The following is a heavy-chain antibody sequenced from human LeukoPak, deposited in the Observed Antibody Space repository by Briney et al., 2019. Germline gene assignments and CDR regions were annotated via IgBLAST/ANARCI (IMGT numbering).Heavy chain of an antibody. D-gene: IGHD6-19*01. V-gene: IGHV3-33*01. CDR1: GFTFSSYG. CDR2: IWYDGSNK. Sequence: GGSLRLSCAASGFTFSSYGLHWVRQAPGKGLDWVAVIWYDGSNKYYAHSVKGRFTISRDNSKNTLYLQMNSLRAEDTAVYYCARGGRSSGWYDYFDYWGQGTLVTVSS. J-gene: IGHJ4*02. CDR3: ARGGRSSGWYDYFDY.